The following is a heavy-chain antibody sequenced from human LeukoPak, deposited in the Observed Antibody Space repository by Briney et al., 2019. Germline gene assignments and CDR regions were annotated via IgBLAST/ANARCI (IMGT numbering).Heavy chain of an antibody. D-gene: IGHD5-18*01. V-gene: IGHV3-53*01. CDR3: ATIQLPYYFDY. Sequence: PGGSLRLSCAASGFTVNSNYMSWVRQAPGKGLEWVSVIYSGGSTYYADSVKGRFTISRDNSKNTLYLQMNSLRAEDTAVYYCATIQLPYYFDYWGQGTLVTVSS. J-gene: IGHJ4*02. CDR1: GFTVNSNY. CDR2: IYSGGST.